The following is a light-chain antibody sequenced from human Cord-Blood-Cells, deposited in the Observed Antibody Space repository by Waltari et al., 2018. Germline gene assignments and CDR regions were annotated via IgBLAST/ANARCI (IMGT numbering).Light chain of an antibody. CDR1: SSDVGGYNS. CDR3: SSYTSSSTLYV. Sequence: QSALTQPASVSGSPGQSITISCPGTSSDVGGYNSVSWYQHHPGKAPKLMIYDVSTRPSGVSNRFSGSKSGNTASLTISGLQAEDEADYYCSSYTSSSTLYVFGTGTKVTVL. J-gene: IGLJ1*01. V-gene: IGLV2-14*03. CDR2: DVS.